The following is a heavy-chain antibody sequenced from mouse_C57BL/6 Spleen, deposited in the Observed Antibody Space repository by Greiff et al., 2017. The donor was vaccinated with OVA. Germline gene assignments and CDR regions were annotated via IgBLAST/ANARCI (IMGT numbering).Heavy chain of an antibody. CDR1: GYTFTSYW. D-gene: IGHD1-1*01. J-gene: IGHJ2*01. Sequence: VQLQQPGAELVKPGASVKLSCKASGYTFTSYWMHWVKQRPGQGLEWIGMIHPNSGSTNYNEKFKSKATLTVDKSSSTAYLQLSSLTSEDSAVYYCARGLNYFVSSDLGVYWGQGTTLTVAS. CDR3: ARGLNYFVSSDLGVY. CDR2: IHPNSGST. V-gene: IGHV1-64*01.